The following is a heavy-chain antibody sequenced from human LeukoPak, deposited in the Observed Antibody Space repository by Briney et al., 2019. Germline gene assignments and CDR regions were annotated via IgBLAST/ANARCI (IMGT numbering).Heavy chain of an antibody. V-gene: IGHV4-39*01. D-gene: IGHD3-9*01. Sequence: KPSETLSLTCTVSGGSISSSSYYWGWIRQPPGKGLEWIGSIYYSGSTYYNPSLKSRVTISVDTSKNQFSLKLSSVTAADTAVYYCARRRYILTGSFDYWGQGTLVTVSS. CDR2: IYYSGST. J-gene: IGHJ4*02. CDR3: ARRRYILTGSFDY. CDR1: GGSISSSSYY.